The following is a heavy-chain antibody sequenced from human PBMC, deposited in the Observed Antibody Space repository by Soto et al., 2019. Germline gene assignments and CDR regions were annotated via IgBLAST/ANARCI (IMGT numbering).Heavy chain of an antibody. Sequence: QVQLVQSGTEVKKPGSSVKVSCQASGDNFNNYAINWVRQAPGQGLEWMGGLVPIFLTANSAQKFQGRVTITADRSTSTAYMELSSLISEDTAVYYCTRGLGYSASWGQGTLVTVSS. CDR1: GDNFNNYA. D-gene: IGHD7-27*01. CDR3: TRGLGYSAS. J-gene: IGHJ4*02. CDR2: LVPIFLTA. V-gene: IGHV1-69*06.